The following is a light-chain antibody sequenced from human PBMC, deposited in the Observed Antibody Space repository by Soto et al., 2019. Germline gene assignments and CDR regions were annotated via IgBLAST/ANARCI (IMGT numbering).Light chain of an antibody. CDR2: DTS. J-gene: IGKJ1*01. CDR3: QQYNNWPQT. V-gene: IGKV3-15*01. Sequence: EIVMTQSPATLSVSPGERASLSCRASQSVSSNLAWYQLKPGQAPRLLIYDTSTRATGIPARFSGRGSGTEFTLTVSSLQSEDFAVYSCQQYNNWPQTFGQGTKV. CDR1: QSVSSN.